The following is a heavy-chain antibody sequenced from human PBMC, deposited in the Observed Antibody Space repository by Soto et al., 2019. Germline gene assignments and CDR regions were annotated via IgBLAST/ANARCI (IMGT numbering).Heavy chain of an antibody. J-gene: IGHJ4*02. CDR1: GFTFNNYA. D-gene: IGHD6-13*01. Sequence: EVQLLESGGGLVQPGESLRLSCAGSGFTFNNYAMTWVRQAPGKGPEWVSAISGGGDITYYADSVKGRFTISRDNSKNTLYLQMNSLRAEDTAVYYCAKHGPQYSSSLTHYWGQGTLVTVSS. V-gene: IGHV3-23*01. CDR2: ISGGGDIT. CDR3: AKHGPQYSSSLTHY.